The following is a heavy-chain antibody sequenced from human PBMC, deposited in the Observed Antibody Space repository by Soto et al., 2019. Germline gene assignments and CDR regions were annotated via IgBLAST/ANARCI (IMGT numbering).Heavy chain of an antibody. CDR2: MYHSGST. CDR3: AAPCFTYCGWVNYYYGMDV. J-gene: IGHJ6*02. Sequence: PSETLSLTCAVSGGSISSGGYSWSWIRQPPGKGLEWIGYMYHSGSTYYNPSLKSRVTISIDRSKNQFSLKLSSVTAADTAVYYCAAPCFTYCGWVNYYYGMDVWGQGTSVIVSS. CDR1: GGSISSGGYS. D-gene: IGHD2-21*01. V-gene: IGHV4-30-2*01.